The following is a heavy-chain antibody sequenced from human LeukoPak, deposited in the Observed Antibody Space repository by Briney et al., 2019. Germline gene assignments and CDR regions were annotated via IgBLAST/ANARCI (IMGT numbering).Heavy chain of an antibody. D-gene: IGHD6-13*01. CDR1: GFTFSNAW. CDR2: IKSKSDGGTT. CDR3: TTLAAAGHFDY. Sequence: PGGSLRLSCAASGFTFSNAWMSWVRQAPGKGLEWVGRIKSKSDGGTTDYAAPVKGRFTILRDDSKNTLYLQMNSLKTEDTAVYYCTTLAAAGHFDYWGQGTLVTVSS. V-gene: IGHV3-15*01. J-gene: IGHJ4*02.